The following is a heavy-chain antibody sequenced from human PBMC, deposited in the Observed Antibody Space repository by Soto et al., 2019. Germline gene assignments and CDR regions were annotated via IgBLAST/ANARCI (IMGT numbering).Heavy chain of an antibody. V-gene: IGHV4-30-4*01. CDR1: GGSISSGDYY. CDR2: IYYSGST. D-gene: IGHD1-26*01. Sequence: SETLSLTCTVSGGSISSGDYYWSWIRQPPGKGLEWIGYIYYSGSTYYNPSLKSRVTISVDTSKNQFSLKLSSVTAADTAVYYWARATLVGGTQWFDPWGRGTLGTVSS. CDR3: ARATLVGGTQWFDP. J-gene: IGHJ5*02.